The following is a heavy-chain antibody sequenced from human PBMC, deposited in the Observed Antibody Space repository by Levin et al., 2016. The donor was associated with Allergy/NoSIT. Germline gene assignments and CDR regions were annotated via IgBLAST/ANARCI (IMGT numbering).Heavy chain of an antibody. CDR2: ISSSGSTI. CDR3: ATVLASYYYYYGMDV. V-gene: IGHV3-11*01. Sequence: QPPGKGLEWVSYISSSGSTIYYADSVKGRFTISRDNAKNSLYLQMNSLRAEDTAVYYCATVLASYYYYYGMDVWGQGTTVTVSS. D-gene: IGHD3-3*01. J-gene: IGHJ6*02.